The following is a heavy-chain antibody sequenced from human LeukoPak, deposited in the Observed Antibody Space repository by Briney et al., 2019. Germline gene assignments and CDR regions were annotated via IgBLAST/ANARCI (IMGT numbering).Heavy chain of an antibody. J-gene: IGHJ4*02. D-gene: IGHD3-10*01. CDR3: AKAEGFEYREDY. Sequence: PGGSLRLSCAASGFTFSSYAMSWVRQAPGKGLEWVSAISGSGGSTYYAGSVKGRFTISRDNSKNTLYLQMNSLRAEDTAVYYCAKAEGFEYREDYWGQGTLVTVSS. CDR2: ISGSGGST. V-gene: IGHV3-23*01. CDR1: GFTFSSYA.